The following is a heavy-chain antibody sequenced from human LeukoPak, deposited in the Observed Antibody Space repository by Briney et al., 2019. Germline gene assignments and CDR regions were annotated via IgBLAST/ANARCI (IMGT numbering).Heavy chain of an antibody. Sequence: ASVKVSCKASGYTFTGYYMHWVRQAPGQGLEWMGWMNPNSGNTGYAQKFQGRVTMTRNTSISTAYMELSSLRSEDTAVYYCARYVVVTAISDYWGQGTLVTVSS. CDR2: MNPNSGNT. D-gene: IGHD2-21*02. J-gene: IGHJ4*02. CDR1: GYTFTGYY. CDR3: ARYVVVTAISDY. V-gene: IGHV1-8*02.